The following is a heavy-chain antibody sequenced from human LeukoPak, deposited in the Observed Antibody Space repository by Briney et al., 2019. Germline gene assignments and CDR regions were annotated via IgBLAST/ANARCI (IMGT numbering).Heavy chain of an antibody. J-gene: IGHJ4*02. CDR1: GFTFSTYS. V-gene: IGHV4-34*01. D-gene: IGHD3-9*01. CDR2: INHSGST. Sequence: GSLRLSCAASGFTFSTYSMNWVRQAPGKGLEWIGEINHSGSTNYNPSLKSRVTISVDTSKNQFSLKLSSVTAADTAVYYCARRARLRYFDWRSPYYFDYWGQGTLVTVSS. CDR3: ARRARLRYFDWRSPYYFDY.